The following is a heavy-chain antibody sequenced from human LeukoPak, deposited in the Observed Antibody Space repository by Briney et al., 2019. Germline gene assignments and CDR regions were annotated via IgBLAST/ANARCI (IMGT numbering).Heavy chain of an antibody. D-gene: IGHD2-21*02. CDR3: ARDVVVVTAIHDAFDI. CDR1: GGSVSSATNY. Sequence: SETLSLTCTVSGGSVSSATNYWSWIRQPPGKGLEWIGYIYYSGSTYYNPSLKSRVTISVDTSKNQFSLKLSSVTAADTAVYYCARDVVVVTAIHDAFDIWGQGTMVTVSS. J-gene: IGHJ3*02. V-gene: IGHV4-30-4*08. CDR2: IYYSGST.